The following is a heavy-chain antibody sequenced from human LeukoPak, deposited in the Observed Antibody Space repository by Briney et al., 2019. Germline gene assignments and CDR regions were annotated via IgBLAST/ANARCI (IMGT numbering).Heavy chain of an antibody. CDR2: INSDGSST. Sequence: GGSLRLSCAASGFTFSSYWMSWVRQAPGKGLVWVSRINSDGSSTSYADSVKGRFTISRDNAKNTLYLQMNSLRAEDTAVYYCASLWEPRVYYYGMDVWGQGTTVTVSS. CDR3: ASLWEPRVYYYGMDV. J-gene: IGHJ6*02. D-gene: IGHD1-26*01. V-gene: IGHV3-74*01. CDR1: GFTFSSYW.